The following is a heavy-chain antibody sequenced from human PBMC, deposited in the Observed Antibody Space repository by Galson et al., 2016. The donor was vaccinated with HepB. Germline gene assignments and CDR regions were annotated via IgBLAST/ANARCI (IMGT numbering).Heavy chain of an antibody. CDR2: ISGTGTYT. CDR1: GFTFSDFY. V-gene: IGHV3-11*06. Sequence: SLRLSCAASGFTFSDFYMTWIRQAPGKGLEWISYISGTGTYTNYADSLKGRFTISRDNAKNSLSLQMNSLRDEDTAMYYCASDSYCDGDCYVGAFDIWGQGTTVTVSS. J-gene: IGHJ3*02. CDR3: ASDSYCDGDCYVGAFDI. D-gene: IGHD2-21*02.